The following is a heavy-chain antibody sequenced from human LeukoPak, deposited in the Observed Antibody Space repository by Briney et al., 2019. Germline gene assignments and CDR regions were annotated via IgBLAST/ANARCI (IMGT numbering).Heavy chain of an antibody. J-gene: IGHJ5*02. CDR3: VIDPPDSGWAFWS. V-gene: IGHV3-33*01. CDR2: IWRGGNYK. D-gene: IGHD6-19*01. CDR1: GFDFRMHA. Sequence: HAGTSLTLSCSASGFDFRMHAMHWVRQAPGKGLEWVAMIWRGGNYKFYVDSVQGRCAISRDDSSNMLYLHMDSLRADDTGVYYCVIDPPDSGWAFWSWGQGAQVSVSS.